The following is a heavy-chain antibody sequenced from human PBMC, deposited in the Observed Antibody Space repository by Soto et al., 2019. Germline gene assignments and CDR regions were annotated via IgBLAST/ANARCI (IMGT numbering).Heavy chain of an antibody. J-gene: IGHJ5*02. CDR2: IYYSGST. V-gene: IGHV4-59*01. CDR1: GGYLSSYY. Sequence: SQTQSLTYTFSGGYLSSYYLSLIRQKQGKGLEWIGYIYYSGSTNYNPSLKSRVTISVGTSKNQFSLKLSSVTAADTAVYYCARDVLYYDFPGSGNWFDPWGQGTLVTVSS. D-gene: IGHD3-3*01. CDR3: ARDVLYYDFPGSGNWFDP.